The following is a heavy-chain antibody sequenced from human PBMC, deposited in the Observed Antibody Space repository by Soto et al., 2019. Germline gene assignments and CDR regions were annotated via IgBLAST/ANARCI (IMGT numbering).Heavy chain of an antibody. Sequence: QVQLVESGGGLVKPGGSLRLSCAASGFTFSDYYMSWIRQAPGKGLEWVSYISSSGSTIYYADSVKGRFTISRDNAKNSLYLKMNSLRAEDTAVYYCARDPVLLWFGFRSYSGDWFDPWGQGTLVTVSS. V-gene: IGHV3-11*01. J-gene: IGHJ5*02. CDR3: ARDPVLLWFGFRSYSGDWFDP. D-gene: IGHD3-10*01. CDR1: GFTFSDYY. CDR2: ISSSGSTI.